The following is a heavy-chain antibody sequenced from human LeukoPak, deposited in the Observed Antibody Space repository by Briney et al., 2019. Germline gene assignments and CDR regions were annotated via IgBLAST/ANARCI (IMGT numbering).Heavy chain of an antibody. CDR2: MNPNSGNT. V-gene: IGHV1-8*03. CDR3: ARGRGYTRAFDI. Sequence: ASVKVSCKASGYTFTSYDINWVRQATGQGLEWMGWMNPNSGNTGYAQKFQGRVTITRNTSISTAYMELSSLRSEDTAVYYCARGRGYTRAFDIWGQGTMVTVSS. D-gene: IGHD6-25*01. J-gene: IGHJ3*02. CDR1: GYTFTSYD.